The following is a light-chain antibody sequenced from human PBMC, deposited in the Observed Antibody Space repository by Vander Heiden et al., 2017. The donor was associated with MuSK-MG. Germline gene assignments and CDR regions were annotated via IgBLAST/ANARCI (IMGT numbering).Light chain of an antibody. J-gene: IGLJ2*01. CDR3: SSYTSSSTLDVV. CDR1: SSDVGGYNY. Sequence: QSALTQPASVSGSPGQSITISCTGTSSDVGGYNYVSWYQQHPGKAPKLMSYEVSNRPSGVSNRFSGSKSGNTASLTISGLQAEDEADYYCSSYTSSSTLDVVFGGGTKLTVL. CDR2: EVS. V-gene: IGLV2-14*01.